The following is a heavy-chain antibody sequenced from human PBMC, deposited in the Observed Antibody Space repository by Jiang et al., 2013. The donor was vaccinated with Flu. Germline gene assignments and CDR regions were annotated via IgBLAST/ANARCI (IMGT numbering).Heavy chain of an antibody. Sequence: RLSCAASGFAFDECAMHWVRQIPGKGLEWVSGISWNGGDTGYAESVKGRFTISRDNSKNTLYLQMNSLRAEDTAVYYCAKDTPLGGGSDPGEDRGVRYFDYWGQGTLVTVSS. CDR1: GFAFDECA. CDR3: AKDTPLGGGSDPGEDRGVRYFDY. D-gene: IGHD3-10*01. J-gene: IGHJ4*02. CDR2: ISWNGGDT. V-gene: IGHV3-9*01.